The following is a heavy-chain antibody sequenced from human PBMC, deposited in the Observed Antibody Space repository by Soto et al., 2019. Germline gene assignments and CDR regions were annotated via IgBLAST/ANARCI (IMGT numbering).Heavy chain of an antibody. CDR1: GFSLSTSGVG. V-gene: IGHV2-5*02. Sequence: QITLKESGPTLVKPTQTLTLTCTFSGFSLSTSGVGVAWIRQPPGKALEWLALIYWDDDKRYRPSLESRLTITHATSKNPVVLTMTNMDSVDTATYYCAYLPCSGASCHWFSFSGMDVWGQGTTVTVSS. CDR3: AYLPCSGASCHWFSFSGMDV. D-gene: IGHD2-15*01. J-gene: IGHJ6*02. CDR2: IYWDDDK.